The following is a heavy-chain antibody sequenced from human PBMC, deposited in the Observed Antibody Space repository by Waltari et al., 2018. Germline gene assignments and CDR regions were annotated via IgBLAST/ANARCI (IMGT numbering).Heavy chain of an antibody. CDR3: TRDGVAAEGTDFDY. D-gene: IGHD6-13*01. CDR2: IVYDESNR. J-gene: IGHJ4*02. CDR1: GFTFNTHT. V-gene: IGHV3-30*04. Sequence: QVQLVESGGGVVQPGGTLRLSCAASGFTFNTHTMNWVRQAPGKGLEWVALIVYDESNRYYADFVQGRFTVSRDNSKDTVYLQMNSLRVEDTAMYYCTRDGVAAEGTDFDYWGQGTLVTVSS.